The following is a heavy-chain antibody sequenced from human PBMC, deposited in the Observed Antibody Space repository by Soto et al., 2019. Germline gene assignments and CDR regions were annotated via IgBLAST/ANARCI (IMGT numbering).Heavy chain of an antibody. J-gene: IGHJ4*02. CDR3: ARDHFASSLSYYDT. CDR2: ISDDGSNK. CDR1: GFTFSNYA. D-gene: IGHD6-6*01. V-gene: IGHV3-30*04. Sequence: QVQLVESGGGVVQPGRSLRLSCAASGFTFSNYALHWVRQAPGQGLEWVAVISDDGSNKYYADSVKGRFTISRDNSKNMLFRQMTSLSAEDTAVYYCARDHFASSLSYYDTWAQGTPVTVSS.